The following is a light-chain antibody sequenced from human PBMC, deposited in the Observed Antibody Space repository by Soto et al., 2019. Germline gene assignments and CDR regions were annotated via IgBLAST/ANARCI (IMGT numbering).Light chain of an antibody. J-gene: IGKJ1*01. CDR1: QSVSRY. Sequence: EIVLTQSPATLSLSPGAGATLSCRASQSVSRYFAWYQQRPGPAHRLLIYDASNRATGIPARFSGSGSGTDFTLTISSLEPEDFAVYYCQQRAIWRLTFGHGTRGAI. CDR3: QQRAIWRLT. CDR2: DAS. V-gene: IGKV3-11*01.